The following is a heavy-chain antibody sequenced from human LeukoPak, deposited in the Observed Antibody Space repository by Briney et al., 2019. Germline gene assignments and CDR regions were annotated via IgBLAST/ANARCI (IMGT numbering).Heavy chain of an antibody. V-gene: IGHV4-59*01. J-gene: IGHJ3*02. D-gene: IGHD2-15*01. CDR2: TYNSGRT. Sequence: SETLSLTCTVSGGSISTYYWSWLRQPPGKGLEWIGYTYNSGRTNYNPSLESRVTISVDTSRNQFSLKLNSVTAADTAVYYCVRERNCSGASCLDGFDIWGQGTMVTVSS. CDR3: VRERNCSGASCLDGFDI. CDR1: GGSISTYY.